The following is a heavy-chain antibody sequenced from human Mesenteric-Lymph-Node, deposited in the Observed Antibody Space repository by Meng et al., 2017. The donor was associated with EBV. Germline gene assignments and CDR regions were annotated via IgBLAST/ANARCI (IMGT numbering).Heavy chain of an antibody. CDR3: ARGIAVAGTRDY. Sequence: PLVQFGSELKKAGASGNVSWKASRDTFTAYYMHWVRQAPRQGLEWMGRINPNSGGTNYAQKFQGRVTMTRDTSISTAYMELSRLRSDDTAVYYCARGIAVAGTRDYWGQGTLVTVSS. CDR2: INPNSGGT. V-gene: IGHV1-2*06. J-gene: IGHJ4*02. CDR1: RDTFTAYY. D-gene: IGHD6-19*01.